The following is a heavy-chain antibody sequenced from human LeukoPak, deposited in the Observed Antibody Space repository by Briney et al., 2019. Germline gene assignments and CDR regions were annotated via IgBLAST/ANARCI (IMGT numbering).Heavy chain of an antibody. Sequence: ASVKVSCKVSGYTLTELSMHWVRQAPGKGLEWMGGFDPEDGETIYAQKFQGRVAMTEDTSTDTAYMELSSLRSEGTAVYYCATNSVGAPLDDAFDMWGQGTMVTVSS. D-gene: IGHD1-26*01. J-gene: IGHJ3*02. CDR1: GYTLTELS. V-gene: IGHV1-24*01. CDR2: FDPEDGET. CDR3: ATNSVGAPLDDAFDM.